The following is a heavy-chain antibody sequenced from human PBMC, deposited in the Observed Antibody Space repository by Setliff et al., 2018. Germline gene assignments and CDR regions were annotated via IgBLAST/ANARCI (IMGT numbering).Heavy chain of an antibody. D-gene: IGHD2-8*02. Sequence: GGSLRLSCAASGFTFYSYAMSWVRQAPGKGLEWVSRISNSGGSTNYVDSVKGRFTISRDNSKNTLYLQLNSLRAEDTAVYYCARCTGGDYWGQGTLVTVSS. V-gene: IGHV3-23*01. CDR2: ISNSGGST. CDR3: ARCTGGDY. CDR1: GFTFYSYA. J-gene: IGHJ4*02.